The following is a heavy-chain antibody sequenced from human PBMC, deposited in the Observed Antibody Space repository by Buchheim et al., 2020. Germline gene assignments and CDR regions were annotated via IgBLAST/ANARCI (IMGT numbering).Heavy chain of an antibody. CDR1: GGSFSGYY. J-gene: IGHJ6*02. V-gene: IGHV4-34*01. Sequence: QVQLQQWGAGLLKPSETLSLTCAVYGGSFSGYYWSWIRQPPGKGLEWIGEINHSGSTNYNPSLKSRVTISVDTSKNQFSLKLGSVTAADTAVYYCARVRYSYGYKYYYYGMDVWGQGTT. D-gene: IGHD5-18*01. CDR2: INHSGST. CDR3: ARVRYSYGYKYYYYGMDV.